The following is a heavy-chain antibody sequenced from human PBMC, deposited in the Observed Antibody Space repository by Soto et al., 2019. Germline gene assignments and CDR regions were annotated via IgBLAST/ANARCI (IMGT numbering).Heavy chain of an antibody. CDR2: INAVNGNT. CDR1: VYTFSSYA. Sequence: ASVKVSFKASVYTFSSYAMHWVRQAPGQRLEWMGWINAVNGNTQYSQKFQGRGTITRDTSASTVYMELSSLTPEDTAVYYSAREDSSSGNWFGPWGQGTLVPVSS. CDR3: AREDSSSGNWFGP. J-gene: IGHJ5*02. V-gene: IGHV1-3*01. D-gene: IGHD6-13*01.